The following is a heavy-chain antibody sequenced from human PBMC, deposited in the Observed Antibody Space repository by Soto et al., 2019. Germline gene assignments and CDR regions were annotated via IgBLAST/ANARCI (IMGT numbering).Heavy chain of an antibody. J-gene: IGHJ4*02. CDR3: ARENVDTAMVSPSPSFDY. V-gene: IGHV4-30-4*01. CDR1: GGSISSGDYY. Sequence: QVQLQASGPGLVKPSQTLSLTCTVSGGSISSGDYYWSWIRQPPGKGLEWIGYIYYSGSTYYNPSLKCRVIISVDASKNQFSLKLSSVTAADTAVYYCARENVDTAMVSPSPSFDYWGQGTLVTVSS. CDR2: IYYSGST. D-gene: IGHD5-18*01.